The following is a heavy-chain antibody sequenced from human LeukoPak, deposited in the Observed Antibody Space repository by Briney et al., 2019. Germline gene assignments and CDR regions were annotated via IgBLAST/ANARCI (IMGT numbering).Heavy chain of an antibody. V-gene: IGHV3-9*03. CDR2: ISWNSGSI. Sequence: GRSLRLSCAASGFTFDDYAMHWVRQAPGKGLEWVSGISWNSGSIGYADSVKGRFTISRDNAKNSLYLQMNSLRAEDMALYYCAKDMKGRYSGYDLGGFDYWGQGTLVTVSS. D-gene: IGHD5-12*01. CDR3: AKDMKGRYSGYDLGGFDY. J-gene: IGHJ4*02. CDR1: GFTFDDYA.